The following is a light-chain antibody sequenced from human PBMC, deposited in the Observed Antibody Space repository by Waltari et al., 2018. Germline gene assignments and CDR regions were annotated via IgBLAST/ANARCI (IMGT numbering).Light chain of an antibody. CDR3: QQYYSYPLYT. V-gene: IGKV1-8*01. Sequence: AIRITQSPSSLSASTGDRVTITCRASQGISSYLAWYQQKPGKAPKLLIYAASTLQSGVPSRFSGSGSGTDFTLTISCPQSEDFATYYCQQYYSYPLYTFGQGTKLEIK. CDR1: QGISSY. CDR2: AAS. J-gene: IGKJ2*01.